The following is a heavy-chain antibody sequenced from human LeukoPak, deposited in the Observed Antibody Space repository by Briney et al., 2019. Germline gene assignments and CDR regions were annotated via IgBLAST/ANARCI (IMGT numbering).Heavy chain of an antibody. Sequence: GGSLRLSCAASGFTFSSYAMHWVRQAPGKGLEWVAVISYDASNKYYADSVKGRFTISRDNSKNTLYLQMNSLRAEDTAAYYCARPYSSGWYGDFDYWGQGTLVTASS. V-gene: IGHV3-30-3*01. D-gene: IGHD6-19*01. J-gene: IGHJ4*02. CDR2: ISYDASNK. CDR3: ARPYSSGWYGDFDY. CDR1: GFTFSSYA.